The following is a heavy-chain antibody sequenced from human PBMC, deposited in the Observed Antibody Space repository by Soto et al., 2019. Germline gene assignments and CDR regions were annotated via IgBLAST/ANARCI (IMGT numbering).Heavy chain of an antibody. CDR2: IYYSGST. CDR1: GGSISSYY. V-gene: IGHV4-59*01. J-gene: IGHJ6*03. CDR3: AREGGNYYYMDV. Sequence: PSETLSLTCTVSGGSISSYYWSWIRQPPGKGLEWIGYIYYSGSTNYNPSLKSRVTISVDTSENQFSLKLSSVTAADTAVYYCAREGGNYYYMDVWGKGTTVTVSS.